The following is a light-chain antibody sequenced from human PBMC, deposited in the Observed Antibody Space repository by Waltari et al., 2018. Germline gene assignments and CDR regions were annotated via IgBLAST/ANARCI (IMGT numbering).Light chain of an antibody. CDR3: QHYLRLPVT. V-gene: IGKV3-20*01. J-gene: IGKJ1*01. CDR2: GAS. Sequence: EIVLTQSPGTLSLSPGESATLFCRTSQGGTRALAWYQQKPGQAPRLLIYGASNRATGIPDRFSGSGSGTDFSLTISSLEPEDFAVYYCQHYLRLPVTFGQGTKVEVK. CDR1: QGGTRA.